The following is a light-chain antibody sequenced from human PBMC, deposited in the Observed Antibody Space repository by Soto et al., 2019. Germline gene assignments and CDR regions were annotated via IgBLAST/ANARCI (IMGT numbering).Light chain of an antibody. Sequence: DIQMTQSPSTLSATIEDRIPKTSLASQSISSGLAWYQQKPGKAPNLLIYKASTLKSGVPSRFSGSGSGTEFTLTISSLQPDDFATYYCQHYNSYSEAFGQGTKVDIK. CDR1: QSISSG. CDR3: QHYNSYSEA. CDR2: KAS. V-gene: IGKV1-5*03. J-gene: IGKJ1*01.